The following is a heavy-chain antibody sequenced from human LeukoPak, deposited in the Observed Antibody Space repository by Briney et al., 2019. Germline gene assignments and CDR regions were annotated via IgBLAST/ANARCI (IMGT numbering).Heavy chain of an antibody. Sequence: GASVKVSCKASGYTFTSYGISWVRQAPGQGLEWMGWISAYNGNTNYAQKLQGRVTMTTVTSTSTAYMELRSLRSDDTAVYYCARDRKGMTTVTEAGYWGQGTLVTVSS. CDR3: ARDRKGMTTVTEAGY. CDR1: GYTFTSYG. J-gene: IGHJ4*02. D-gene: IGHD4-11*01. V-gene: IGHV1-18*01. CDR2: ISAYNGNT.